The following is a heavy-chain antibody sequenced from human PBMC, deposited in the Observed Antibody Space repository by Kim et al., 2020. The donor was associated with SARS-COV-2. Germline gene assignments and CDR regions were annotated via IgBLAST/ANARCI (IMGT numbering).Heavy chain of an antibody. V-gene: IGHV4-34*01. CDR3: ARDYYYYYGMDV. J-gene: IGHJ6*02. Sequence: NYTPSLKSRVTISVDTSKNQFSLKLSSVTAADTAVYYCARDYYYYYGMDVWGQGTTVTVSS.